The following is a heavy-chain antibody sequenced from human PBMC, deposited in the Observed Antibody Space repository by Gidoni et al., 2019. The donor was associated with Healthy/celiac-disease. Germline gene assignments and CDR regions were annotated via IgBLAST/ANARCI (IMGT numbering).Heavy chain of an antibody. V-gene: IGHV1-69*02. Sequence: QVQLVQSGAEGKKPGSSVKVYCKAAGGTFSSYTINWVRQAPGQGLEWMGRIIPLLGITTYAQKFQGRVTITAAKSPSTAYMALSSLKSEDTAVYYCARRVASSFDHWGLGTLVTVSS. J-gene: IGHJ4*02. CDR3: ARRVASSFDH. CDR2: IIPLLGIT. D-gene: IGHD5-12*01. CDR1: GGTFSSYT.